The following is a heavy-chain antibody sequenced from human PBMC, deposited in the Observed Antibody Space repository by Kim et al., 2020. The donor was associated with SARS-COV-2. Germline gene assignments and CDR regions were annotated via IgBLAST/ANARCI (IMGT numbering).Heavy chain of an antibody. CDR2: IYPNGNT. Sequence: SETLSLTCSVSGTPITTYYWSWIRQSPGKGLEWIGSIYPNGNTKDNPSLRSRLTISIDTSRNHFSLRLRSVTAADTAVYYCASQITFWFGGYMNVWGKGT. CDR1: GTPITTYY. J-gene: IGHJ6*03. D-gene: IGHD3-10*01. V-gene: IGHV4-4*09. CDR3: ASQITFWFGGYMNV.